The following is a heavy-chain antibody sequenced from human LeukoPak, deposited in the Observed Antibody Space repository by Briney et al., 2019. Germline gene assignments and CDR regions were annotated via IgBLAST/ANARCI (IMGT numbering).Heavy chain of an antibody. V-gene: IGHV1-18*01. CDR1: GYTFTSYG. CDR3: AGHNWFDP. J-gene: IGHJ5*02. Sequence: ASVKVSCKASGYTFTSYGVSWVRQAPGQGLEWMGWISAYNGNAKYAQNLQGRVTMTADTSTSTAYMELRSLRSDDTAVFYCAGHNWFDPWGQGTLVTVSS. CDR2: ISAYNGNA.